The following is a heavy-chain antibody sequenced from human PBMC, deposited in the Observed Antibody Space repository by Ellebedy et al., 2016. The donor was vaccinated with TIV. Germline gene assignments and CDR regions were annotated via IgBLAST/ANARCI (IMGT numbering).Heavy chain of an antibody. V-gene: IGHV4-59*13. J-gene: IGHJ3*02. D-gene: IGHD2-2*01. CDR1: GGSISSYY. CDR2: IYYSGST. CDR3: ARRYCSSTSCHDAFDI. Sequence: GSLRLSXTVSGGSISSYYWRWIRQPPGKGLEWIGYIYYSGSTNYNPSLKSRVTISVDTSKNQFSLKLSSVTAADTAVYYCARRYCSSTSCHDAFDIWGQGTMVTVSS.